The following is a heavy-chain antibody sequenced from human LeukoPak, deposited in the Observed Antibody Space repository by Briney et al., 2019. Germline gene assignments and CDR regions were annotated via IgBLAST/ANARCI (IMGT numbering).Heavy chain of an antibody. J-gene: IGHJ3*02. CDR1: GFSFSKYP. V-gene: IGHV3-30*14. Sequence: PGGSLRLSCGASGFSFSKYPIHWVRQAPGKGLEWVAVISYDGNNKYYADSVKGRFTISRDNSKNTLYLQMSSLRAEDTAVYYCVKDGGRTPRGPLDIWGQGTMVTVSS. D-gene: IGHD3-16*01. CDR3: VKDGGRTPRGPLDI. CDR2: ISYDGNNK.